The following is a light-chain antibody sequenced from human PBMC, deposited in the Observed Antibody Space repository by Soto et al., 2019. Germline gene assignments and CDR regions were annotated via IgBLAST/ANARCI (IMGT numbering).Light chain of an antibody. CDR2: EVS. CDR3: TSYADGKGV. Sequence: QSVLTQPPSASGSPGQSVTISCTGTSSDVGGYDYVSWYQQHPGKAPKVMIYEVSKRPSGVPDRFSGSKSGNTASLTVSGLQAEDEADYFCTSYADGKGVFGTGTKVTV. J-gene: IGLJ1*01. V-gene: IGLV2-8*01. CDR1: SSDVGGYDY.